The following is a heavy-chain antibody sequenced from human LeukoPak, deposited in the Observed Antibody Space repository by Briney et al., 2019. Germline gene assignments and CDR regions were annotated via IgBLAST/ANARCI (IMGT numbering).Heavy chain of an antibody. J-gene: IGHJ3*02. D-gene: IGHD5-18*01. CDR2: ISSSSSYI. Sequence: PGGSLRLSCVVSRFSFTDAWMSWVRQAPGKGLEWVSSISSSSSYIYYADSVKGRFTISRDNAKNSLYLQMNSLRAEDTAVYYCARDHTAMVPPDAFDIWGQGTMVTVSS. CDR3: ARDHTAMVPPDAFDI. V-gene: IGHV3-21*01. CDR1: RFSFTDAW.